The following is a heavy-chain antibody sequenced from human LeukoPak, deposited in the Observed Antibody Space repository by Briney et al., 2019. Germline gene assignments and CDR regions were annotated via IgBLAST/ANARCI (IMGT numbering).Heavy chain of an antibody. J-gene: IGHJ3*02. CDR1: GGSMNNYY. Sequence: SETLSLTCIVSGGSMNNYYWSWIRQPPGKGLEWIAYIYYTGITNYNPFLKSRVTISLDTSKNQFSLKLNSVTAADTAFYYCARILEGSGAAFDIWGQGTMVTVSS. CDR2: IYYTGIT. CDR3: ARILEGSGAAFDI. D-gene: IGHD1-26*01. V-gene: IGHV4-59*01.